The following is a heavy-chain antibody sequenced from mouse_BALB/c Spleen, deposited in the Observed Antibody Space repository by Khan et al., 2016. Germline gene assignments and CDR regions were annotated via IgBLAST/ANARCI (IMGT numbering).Heavy chain of an antibody. D-gene: IGHD4-1*01. CDR1: GYTFTNYG. CDR3: AKLTGTPWDY. J-gene: IGHJ2*01. V-gene: IGHV9-3*02. CDR2: INTNTGEP. Sequence: QIQLVQSGPELKKPGETVKISCKASGYTFTNYGMNWVKQAPGKGLKWMGWINTNTGEPTYAEEFKGWFAFSLETSASTAYLQINNFKNEDTATYFCAKLTGTPWDYWGQGTTLTVSS.